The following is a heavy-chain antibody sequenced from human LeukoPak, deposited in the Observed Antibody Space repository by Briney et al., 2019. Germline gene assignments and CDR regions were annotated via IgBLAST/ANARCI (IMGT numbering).Heavy chain of an antibody. CDR1: GGSISSSSYY. J-gene: IGHJ4*02. CDR2: MDYSGST. V-gene: IGHV4-39*07. CDR3: ARDISGWSTYFDY. Sequence: PSETLPLTCTVSGGSISSSSYYWGWIRQPPGKGLEWIGSMDYSGSTYYNTSLKSRVTISVDTSKNQFSLKLSSVTAADTAVYYCARDISGWSTYFDYWGQGTLVTVSS. D-gene: IGHD6-19*01.